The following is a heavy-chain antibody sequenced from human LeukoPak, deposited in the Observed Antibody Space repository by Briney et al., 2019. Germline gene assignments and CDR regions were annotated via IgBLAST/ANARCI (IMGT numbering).Heavy chain of an antibody. CDR3: ARETSTEDLDY. V-gene: IGHV3-21*01. J-gene: IGHJ4*02. Sequence: GGSLRLSCAASGFTFSSYAMHWVRQAPGKGLEWVSSISSSSSYIFYADSVKGRFTISRDNAKDSLYLQMNSLRAEDTAVYYCARETSTEDLDYWGQGTLVTVSS. D-gene: IGHD2-21*02. CDR2: ISSSSSYI. CDR1: GFTFSSYA.